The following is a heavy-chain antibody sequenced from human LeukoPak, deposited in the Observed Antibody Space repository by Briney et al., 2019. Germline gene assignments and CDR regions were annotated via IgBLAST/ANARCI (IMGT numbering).Heavy chain of an antibody. CDR2: INHSGST. Sequence: SETLSLTCAVYGGSFSGYYWSWIRQPPGKGLEWIGEINHSGSTNYNPSLKSRVTILVDTSKNQFSLKLSSVTAADTAVYYCARGKTGYSSKKNWFDPWGQGTLVTVSS. J-gene: IGHJ5*02. CDR1: GGSFSGYY. D-gene: IGHD6-13*01. CDR3: ARGKTGYSSKKNWFDP. V-gene: IGHV4-34*01.